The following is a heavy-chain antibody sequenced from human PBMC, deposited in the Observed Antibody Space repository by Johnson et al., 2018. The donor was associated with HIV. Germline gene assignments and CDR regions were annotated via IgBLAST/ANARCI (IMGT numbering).Heavy chain of an antibody. V-gene: IGHV3-30*09. J-gene: IGHJ3*02. CDR1: GFTFSSYA. CDR3: ARGKKQWLDEDAFDI. CDR2: ISYDGSEK. D-gene: IGHD6-19*01. Sequence: QVQLVESGGGVVQPGRSLRLSCAASGFTFSSYAMHWVRQAPGKGLEWVAVISYDGSEKYFADSVKGRFAISRDSSKNTLYLQMNSLRAEDTAVYYCARGKKQWLDEDAFDIWGQGTMVTVSS.